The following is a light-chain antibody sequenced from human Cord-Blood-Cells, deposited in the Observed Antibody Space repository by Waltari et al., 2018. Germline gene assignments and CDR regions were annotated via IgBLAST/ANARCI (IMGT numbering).Light chain of an antibody. V-gene: IGKV3-15*01. CDR3: QQYNNWPPWT. J-gene: IGKJ1*01. CDR1: QRVSSN. CDR2: GAS. Sequence: EIVMTQSPATLPVSPGARATLSCRARQRVSSNLAWYQQKPGQAPRLLIYGASTRATGIPGRVSGSGSGTEYTRTISSLQSEDVAVYYCQQYNNWPPWTFGQGTRVEIK.